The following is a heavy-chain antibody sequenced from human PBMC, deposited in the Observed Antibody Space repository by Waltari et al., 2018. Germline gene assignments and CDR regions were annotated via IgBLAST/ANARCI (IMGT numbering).Heavy chain of an antibody. Sequence: HVQLQQSGPGLVMPSETLSLTCTVSGDFLRDGHWTWIRQAPGKGLEWIAYLRNTGGTKCTPSLESRVTVSAVTSKKQFSLRLTSVTAADTAVYYCARLPTKYFDSLGWGFFDQWGQGILVTVSS. V-gene: IGHV4-59*08. J-gene: IGHJ4*02. D-gene: IGHD3-22*01. CDR2: LRNTGGT. CDR3: ARLPTKYFDSLGWGFFDQ. CDR1: GDFLRDGH.